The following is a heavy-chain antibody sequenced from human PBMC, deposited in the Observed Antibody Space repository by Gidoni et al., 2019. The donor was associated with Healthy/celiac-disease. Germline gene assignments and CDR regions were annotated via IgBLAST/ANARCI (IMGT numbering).Heavy chain of an antibody. CDR1: GGSMSSYY. D-gene: IGHD2-21*01. CDR3: ARVVRSDNWFDP. J-gene: IGHJ5*02. CDR2: IYYTGST. Sequence: VQLQESGPGLVKPSETLSLTCTVPGGSMSSYYWSWIRQPPGKGLELIGYIYYTGSTNYNPPLKSRVTISVDTSKNQFSLKLSSVTAADTAVYYCARVVRSDNWFDPWGQGTLVTVSS. V-gene: IGHV4-59*01.